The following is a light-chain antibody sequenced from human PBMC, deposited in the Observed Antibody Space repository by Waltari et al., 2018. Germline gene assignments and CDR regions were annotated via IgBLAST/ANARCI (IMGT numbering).Light chain of an antibody. J-gene: IGKJ2*01. CDR2: GAS. V-gene: IGKV3-20*01. CDR3: QQYGSSQYT. CDR1: QSVSSSY. Sequence: EIVLTQSPGTLSSSPGERATLSCRASQSVSSSYLAWYQQKPGQAPRLLIYGASSRATGIPDRFSGRGSGTDFTLTISRLEPEDFAVYYCQQYGSSQYTFGQGTKLEIK.